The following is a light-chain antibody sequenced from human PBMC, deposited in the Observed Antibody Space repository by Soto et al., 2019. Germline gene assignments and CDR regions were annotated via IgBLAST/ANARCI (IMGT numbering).Light chain of an antibody. V-gene: IGKV3-20*01. CDR2: GSS. J-gene: IGKJ2*01. CDR1: QSVSNNY. Sequence: EVVLTQSPGTLSLSPGERATLSCRASQSVSNNYLAWYQQKPGQGPRLLIFGSSDRATGIPDRFSGSGSGTDFTLTISRLEPEAFAVYYCQQYGSPPPYTFGQGTKLEIK. CDR3: QQYGSPPPYT.